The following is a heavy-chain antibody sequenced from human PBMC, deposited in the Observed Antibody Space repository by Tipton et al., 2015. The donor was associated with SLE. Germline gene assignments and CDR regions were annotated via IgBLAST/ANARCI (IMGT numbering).Heavy chain of an antibody. V-gene: IGHV4-61*05. CDR3: ARANNWKGPLSFDY. D-gene: IGHD1-20*01. CDR1: GGSISSSSYY. CDR2: IYYSGST. Sequence: TLSLTCTVSGGSISSSSYYWGWIRQPPGKGLEWIGYIYYSGSTNYNPSLKSRVTISVDTSKNQFSLKLSSVTAADTAVYYCARANNWKGPLSFDYWGQGTLVTVSS. J-gene: IGHJ4*02.